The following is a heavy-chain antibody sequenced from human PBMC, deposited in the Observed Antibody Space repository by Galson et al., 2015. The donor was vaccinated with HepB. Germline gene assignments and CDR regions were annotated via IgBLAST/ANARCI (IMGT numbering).Heavy chain of an antibody. CDR1: GFTFSSYA. D-gene: IGHD6-13*01. Sequence: SLRLSCAASGFTFSSYAMHWVRQAPGKGLEWVAVISYDGSNKYYADSVKGRFTISRDNSKNTLYLQVNSLRAEDTAVYYCARDLWSRQQLAHLNWFDPWGQGTLSPSPQ. J-gene: IGHJ5*02. V-gene: IGHV3-30*04. CDR3: ARDLWSRQQLAHLNWFDP. CDR2: ISYDGSNK.